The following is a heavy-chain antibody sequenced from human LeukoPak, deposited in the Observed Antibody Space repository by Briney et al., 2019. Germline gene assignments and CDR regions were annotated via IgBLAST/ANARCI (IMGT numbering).Heavy chain of an antibody. Sequence: PSETLSLTCAVYGGSFSGYYWSWIRQAPGKGLEWVSYISSSGSTIYYADSVKGRFTISRDNAENSLYLQMNSLRAEDTAVYYCARAPWSESYAIDYWGQGTLVTVSS. CDR1: GGSFSGYY. J-gene: IGHJ4*02. CDR3: ARAPWSESYAIDY. CDR2: ISSSGSTI. V-gene: IGHV3-11*01. D-gene: IGHD1-26*01.